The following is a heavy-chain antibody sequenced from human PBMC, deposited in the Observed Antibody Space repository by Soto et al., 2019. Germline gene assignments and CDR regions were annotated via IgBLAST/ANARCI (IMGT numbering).Heavy chain of an antibody. D-gene: IGHD3-3*01. Sequence: GGSLRLSCAASGFTFSSYAMSWVRQAPGKGLEWVSAISGSGGSTYYADSVKGRFTISRDNSKNTLYLQMNSLRAEDTAVYYCAKDHGYDFWSGIINFDYWGQGTLVTVSS. J-gene: IGHJ4*02. CDR1: GFTFSSYA. CDR3: AKDHGYDFWSGIINFDY. V-gene: IGHV3-23*01. CDR2: ISGSGGST.